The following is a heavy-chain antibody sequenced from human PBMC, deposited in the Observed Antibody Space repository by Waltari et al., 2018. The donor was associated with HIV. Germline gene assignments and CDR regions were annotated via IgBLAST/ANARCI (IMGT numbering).Heavy chain of an antibody. CDR1: EYTFVNYG. D-gene: IGHD3-9*01. Sequence: VQSGTVMKKPGASVRVSCRPFEYTFVNYGLNWVRQAPGQGLQWVGWINPMNGDTKYAQKFQGGVSLTTDTSTITAYMELRSLRPDDTAIYYCARAGFYNTLTGYRAGASHIWGQGTMVIVSS. V-gene: IGHV1-18*01. CDR3: ARAGFYNTLTGYRAGASHI. CDR2: INPMNGDT. J-gene: IGHJ3*02.